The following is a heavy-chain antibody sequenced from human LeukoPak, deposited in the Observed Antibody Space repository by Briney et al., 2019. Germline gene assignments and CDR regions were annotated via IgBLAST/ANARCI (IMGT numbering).Heavy chain of an antibody. J-gene: IGHJ4*02. V-gene: IGHV4-4*07. Sequence: PSETLSLTCTVSGGSIRNYFWSWIRQPAGKGLEWIGRIYTTGMTKFNGSLESRVTMSVDTCKNQFSLRLNSVTAADTAVYFCARNALRGYIYGFDYWGQGTLVTVSS. CDR1: GGSIRNYF. D-gene: IGHD5-18*01. CDR2: IYTTGMT. CDR3: ARNALRGYIYGFDY.